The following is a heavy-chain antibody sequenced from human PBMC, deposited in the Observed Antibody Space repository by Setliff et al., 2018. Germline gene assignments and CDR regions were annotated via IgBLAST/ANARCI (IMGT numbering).Heavy chain of an antibody. Sequence: ASVKVSCKASGYDFTDHYLHWLRQAPGQGPEWMGWVTPNGGSAVYSQKFQGRVTMTTDTSTSTAYMELRSLTSDDTAVYYCARHGSSGKFDASDIWGQGTMVTVSS. CDR3: ARHGSSGKFDASDI. CDR1: GYDFTDHY. V-gene: IGHV1-2*02. J-gene: IGHJ3*02. CDR2: VTPNGGSA. D-gene: IGHD3-10*01.